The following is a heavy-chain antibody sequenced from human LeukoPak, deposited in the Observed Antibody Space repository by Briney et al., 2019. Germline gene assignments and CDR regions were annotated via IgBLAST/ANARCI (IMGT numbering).Heavy chain of an antibody. CDR3: AREGSGSYSLDF. V-gene: IGHV6-1*01. CDR2: TYYRPKWYN. Sequence: SQTLSLTCAISGDSVSVSSITWNWIRQSPSRGLEWLGRTYYRPKWYNDYALSVKSRMTINRDTSKNQFSLQVNSVTPEDTAVYYCAREGSGSYSLDFWGQGTLVTVSS. CDR1: GDSVSVSSIT. D-gene: IGHD1-26*01. J-gene: IGHJ4*02.